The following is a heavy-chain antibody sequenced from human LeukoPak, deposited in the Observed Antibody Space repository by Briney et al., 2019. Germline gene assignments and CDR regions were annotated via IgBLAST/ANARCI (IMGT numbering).Heavy chain of an antibody. CDR2: MNPNSGNT. J-gene: IGHJ4*02. CDR3: ARVQGIVVVPAAIHGDY. D-gene: IGHD2-2*01. V-gene: IGHV1-8*03. Sequence: ASVKVSCKASGYTFTSYDINWVRQATGQGLEWMGWMNPNSGNTGYAQKFQGRVTITRNTSMSTAYTELSSLRSEDTAVYYCARVQGIVVVPAAIHGDYWGQGTLVTVSS. CDR1: GYTFTSYD.